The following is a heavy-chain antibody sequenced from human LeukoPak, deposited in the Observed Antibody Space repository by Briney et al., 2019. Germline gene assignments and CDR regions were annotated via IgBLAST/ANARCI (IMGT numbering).Heavy chain of an antibody. CDR3: ARDWAHHCSSTSCYGPFDY. D-gene: IGHD2-2*01. CDR2: IYTSGST. J-gene: IGHJ4*02. Sequence: SETLSLACTVSGGSISSYYWSWIRQSAGKGLEWIRRIYTSGSTNYNPSLKSRVTMSVDTSKNQFSLKLSSVTAADTAVYFCARDWAHHCSSTSCYGPFDYWGQGTLVTVSS. V-gene: IGHV4-4*07. CDR1: GGSISSYY.